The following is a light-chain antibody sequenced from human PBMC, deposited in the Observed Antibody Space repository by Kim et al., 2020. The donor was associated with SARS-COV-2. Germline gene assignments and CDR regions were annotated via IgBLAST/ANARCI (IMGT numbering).Light chain of an antibody. CDR1: QDISNY. V-gene: IGKV1-33*01. CDR2: DAS. Sequence: DIQMTQSPSSLSASVGDRVTITCQASQDISNYLSWYQQKPGKAPKLLIYDASNVETGVPSRFSGSGSGTDFTLTISSLQPDDFATYYCQHYADHPPFALGPGTKVDIK. J-gene: IGKJ3*01. CDR3: QHYADHPPFA.